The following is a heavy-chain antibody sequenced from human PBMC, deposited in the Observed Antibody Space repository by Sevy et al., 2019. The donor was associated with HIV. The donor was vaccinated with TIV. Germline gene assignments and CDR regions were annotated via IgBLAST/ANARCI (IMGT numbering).Heavy chain of an antibody. CDR3: ARAIGTQVAGLYYFDY. V-gene: IGHV4-38-2*01. Sequence: SETLSLTCAVSGYSISSDYYWGWIRQPPGKGLEWIGSIYHSGYSYYNPSLKSLVTISVDTSKNQFSLKLSSVTAADTAVYYCARAIGTQVAGLYYFDYWGQGTLVTVSS. J-gene: IGHJ4*02. D-gene: IGHD6-19*01. CDR1: GYSISSDYY. CDR2: IYHSGYS.